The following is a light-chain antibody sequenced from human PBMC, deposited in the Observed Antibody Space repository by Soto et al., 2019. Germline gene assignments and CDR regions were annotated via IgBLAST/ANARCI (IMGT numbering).Light chain of an antibody. CDR2: AAS. Sequence: EIVLTQSPGSLSLSPGEGSTLSCRASETIKKNYLAWYQQQPGQAPRLLIYAASRRATGIPARFSGGGSGTDFTLTISRLEPEDIAVFYCQQYAESPITFGQGTRLEIK. CDR3: QQYAESPIT. CDR1: ETIKKNY. J-gene: IGKJ5*01. V-gene: IGKV3-20*01.